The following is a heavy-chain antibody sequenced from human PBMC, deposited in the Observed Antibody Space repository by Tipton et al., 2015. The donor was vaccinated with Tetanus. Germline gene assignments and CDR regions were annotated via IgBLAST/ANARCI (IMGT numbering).Heavy chain of an antibody. J-gene: IGHJ6*02. D-gene: IGHD4-11*01. CDR2: VNPKNGVT. CDR3: ARGPTVTTAHYYYGMDV. Sequence: QLVQSGAEVKKPGASVTVSCKASGYTFTGYHLHWVRQAPGQGLEWMGWVNPKNGVTDSAQKFQGRVTMTRDTSTSTVYMELSSLRSEDTAVYSCARGPTVTTAHYYYGMDVWGQGTTVTVSS. V-gene: IGHV1-2*02. CDR1: GYTFTGYH.